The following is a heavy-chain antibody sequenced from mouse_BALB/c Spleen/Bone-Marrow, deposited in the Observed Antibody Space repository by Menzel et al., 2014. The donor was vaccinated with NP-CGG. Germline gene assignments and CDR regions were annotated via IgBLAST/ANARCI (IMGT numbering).Heavy chain of an antibody. Sequence: VQLQQSGAELVKPGASVKLSCTASGFNIKDTYMHWVKQRPEQGLEWIGRIDPANGNTKYDPKFQGKATITADTSSNTAYLQRSSLTWEDTAVYYCARGYYDYVYAMDYGGQGTSVTVAA. D-gene: IGHD2-4*01. CDR1: GFNIKDTY. CDR3: ARGYYDYVYAMDY. V-gene: IGHV14-3*02. J-gene: IGHJ4*01. CDR2: IDPANGNT.